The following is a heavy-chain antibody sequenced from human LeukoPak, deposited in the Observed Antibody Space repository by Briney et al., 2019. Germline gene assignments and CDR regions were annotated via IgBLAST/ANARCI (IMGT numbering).Heavy chain of an antibody. V-gene: IGHV3-23*01. Sequence: GGSLRLSCAASGFTFSSYAMSWVRQAPGKGLEWVSAISGSGGGTYYADSVKGRFTISRDNSKNTLYLQMNSLRAEDTAVYYCAKPNSGSGSYYNPYYWGQGTLVTVSS. CDR2: ISGSGGGT. J-gene: IGHJ4*02. CDR3: AKPNSGSGSYYNPYY. CDR1: GFTFSSYA. D-gene: IGHD3-10*01.